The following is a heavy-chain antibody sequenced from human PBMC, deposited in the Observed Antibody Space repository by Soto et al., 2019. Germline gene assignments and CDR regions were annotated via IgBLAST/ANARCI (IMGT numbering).Heavy chain of an antibody. CDR1: GGSISSYY. D-gene: IGHD2-2*01. Sequence: ASETLSLTCTVSGGSISSYYRSWIRQPPGKGLEWIGYIYYNGSTNYNPSLKSRVTISVDTSKNQFSLKLSSVTAADTAVYYCARDGGYCSSTSCRGYYYYYGMDVWGQGTTVTVSS. J-gene: IGHJ6*02. V-gene: IGHV4-59*01. CDR2: IYYNGST. CDR3: ARDGGYCSSTSCRGYYYYYGMDV.